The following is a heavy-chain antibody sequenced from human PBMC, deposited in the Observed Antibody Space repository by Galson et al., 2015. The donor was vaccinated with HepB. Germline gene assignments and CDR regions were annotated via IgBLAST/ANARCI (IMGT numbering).Heavy chain of an antibody. V-gene: IGHV1-3*01. CDR2: INAGNGNT. CDR3: ARGSSGWYLLDY. CDR1: GYTFTSYA. D-gene: IGHD6-19*01. Sequence: SVKVSCKASGYTFTSYAMHWVRQAPGQRLEWMGWINAGNGNTKYSQKFQGRVTITRDTSASTAYMELSSLRSEDTAVYYCARGSSGWYLLDYWGQGTLVTVSS. J-gene: IGHJ4*02.